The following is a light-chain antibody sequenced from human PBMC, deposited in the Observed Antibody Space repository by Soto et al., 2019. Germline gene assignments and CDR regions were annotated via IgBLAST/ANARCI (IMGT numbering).Light chain of an antibody. CDR1: QSISNR. V-gene: IGKV1-5*01. Sequence: DIQMNQSPSTLSASLGDRVTITCRASQSISNRLAWYQQKPGKAPKVLIYDASSLESGVPSRFSGSGSGTDFTLTISSLQPEDFATYYCQQYNSYSPTFGQGTKVDI. CDR3: QQYNSYSPT. CDR2: DAS. J-gene: IGKJ1*01.